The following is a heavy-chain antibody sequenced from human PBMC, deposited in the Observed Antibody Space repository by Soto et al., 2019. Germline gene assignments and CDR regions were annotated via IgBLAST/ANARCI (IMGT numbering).Heavy chain of an antibody. J-gene: IGHJ4*02. D-gene: IGHD2-2*01. CDR2: MSWNSGRI. Sequence: EVQLVESGGGLVQPGRSLRLSCAASGFTFDDYAMHWVRQAPGQGLEWVSGMSWNSGRIGYADSVKGRFTISRDNAKNSLNKNMNSLRAEDTALYYCEKGGQLLTEGGGYWGQGTMVSVSS. CDR1: GFTFDDYA. CDR3: EKGGQLLTEGGGY. V-gene: IGHV3-9*01.